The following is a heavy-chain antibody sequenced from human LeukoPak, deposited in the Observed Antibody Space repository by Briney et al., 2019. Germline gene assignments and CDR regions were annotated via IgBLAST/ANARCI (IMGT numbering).Heavy chain of an antibody. V-gene: IGHV3-23*01. CDR1: GFTFSSQV. Sequence: PGGSLRLSCAASGFTFSSQVMSWVRQAPGKGLEWVSAIGGSGGSTYYADSVKGRFTISRDNSKNTLYLQMNSLRVEDTAVYYCAKERGGYFIDYWGQGTLVTVSS. D-gene: IGHD5-24*01. CDR2: IGGSGGST. CDR3: AKERGGYFIDY. J-gene: IGHJ4*02.